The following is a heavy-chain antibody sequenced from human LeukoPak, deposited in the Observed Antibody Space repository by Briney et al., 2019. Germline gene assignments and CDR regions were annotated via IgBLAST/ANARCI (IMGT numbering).Heavy chain of an antibody. J-gene: IGHJ4*02. CDR2: INAIGVSP. V-gene: IGHV1-46*01. Sequence: VGSVKVSCKAFGYSLTNYAVHWVRQAPGQGLEWVGEINAIGVSPSYAQKFQVSITETRDTYTNTVYMDLTSLRRDDTSTYYCARSPPTPRIGAGRFDYWVQGSLPTVAS. D-gene: IGHD5-12*01. CDR1: GYSLTNYA. CDR3: ARSPPTPRIGAGRFDY.